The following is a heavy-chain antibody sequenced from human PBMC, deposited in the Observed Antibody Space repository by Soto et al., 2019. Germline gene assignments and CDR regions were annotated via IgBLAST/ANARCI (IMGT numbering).Heavy chain of an antibody. J-gene: IGHJ4*02. CDR1: GFTFGDSA. D-gene: IGHD2-2*01. CDR3: GRVGHCSGASCYVSDY. Sequence: LRFSCTASGFTFGDSAMGWFRQAPGKGMDWLSFIITKPYGGITIEYAASVKGRFTISRDDSKCIAYLQMDSVQTEDTAVYYCGRVGHCSGASCYVSDYWGQGILVT. CDR2: IITKPYGGIT. V-gene: IGHV3-49*03.